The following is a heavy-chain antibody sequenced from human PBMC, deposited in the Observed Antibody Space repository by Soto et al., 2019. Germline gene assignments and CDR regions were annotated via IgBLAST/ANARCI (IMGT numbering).Heavy chain of an antibody. CDR2: IRQDGSEK. V-gene: IGHV3-7*01. CDR3: ASEFGDVLIFFDY. CDR1: GFTFSAYW. D-gene: IGHD4-17*01. Sequence: PGGSLRLSCAASGFTFSAYWMSWVRQAPGKGLEWVANIRQDGSEKYYVDSVKGRFTSSRDNAKNSLYLQMNSLRAEDTAVYYCASEFGDVLIFFDYWGQGTLVTVSS. J-gene: IGHJ4*02.